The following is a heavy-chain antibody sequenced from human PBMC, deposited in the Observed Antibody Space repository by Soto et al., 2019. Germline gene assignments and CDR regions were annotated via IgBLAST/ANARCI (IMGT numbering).Heavy chain of an antibody. J-gene: IGHJ4*02. D-gene: IGHD4-17*01. Sequence: GGSLRLSCATSGFTFSDYYMSWIRQAPGKGLEWVSYIGTRGNTKYYADSVRGRFTISRDNAKNSLYLQMNSLRADDAAVYYCARDGTEYYGEYYDYWGQGIPVTVSS. CDR1: GFTFSDYY. V-gene: IGHV3-11*01. CDR2: IGTRGNTK. CDR3: ARDGTEYYGEYYDY.